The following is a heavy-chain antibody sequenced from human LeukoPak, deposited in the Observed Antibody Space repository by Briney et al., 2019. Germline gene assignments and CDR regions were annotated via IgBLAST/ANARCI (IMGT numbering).Heavy chain of an antibody. CDR1: GGSISSYY. CDR2: IYYSGST. Sequence: SETLSLTCTVSGGSISSYYWSWIRQPPGKGLEWIGYIYYSGSTNYNPSLKSRVTISVDTSKNQFSLKLSSVTAADTAVYYCARSRDGYNHRFYYYYMDVWGKGTTVTVSS. V-gene: IGHV4-59*01. J-gene: IGHJ6*03. D-gene: IGHD5-24*01. CDR3: ARSRDGYNHRFYYYYMDV.